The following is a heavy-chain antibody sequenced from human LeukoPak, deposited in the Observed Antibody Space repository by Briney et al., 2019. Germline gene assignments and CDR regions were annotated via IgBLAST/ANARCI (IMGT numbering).Heavy chain of an antibody. CDR2: INWNGGST. J-gene: IGHJ6*03. CDR1: GFTFDDYG. V-gene: IGHV3-20*04. CDR3: ASSKSLEYYYYMDV. Sequence: GGSLRLSCAASGFTFDDYGMSWVRQAPGKGPEWVSGINWNGGSTGYADSVKGRFTISRDNAKNSLYLQMNSLRAEDTALYYCASSKSLEYYYYMDVWGKGTTVTVSS.